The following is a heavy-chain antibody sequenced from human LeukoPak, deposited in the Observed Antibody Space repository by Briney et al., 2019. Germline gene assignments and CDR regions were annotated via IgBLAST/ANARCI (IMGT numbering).Heavy chain of an antibody. V-gene: IGHV3-11*04. CDR1: GFTFSDYY. J-gene: IGHJ4*02. CDR2: ISSSGSTI. CDR3: AKDLCIAARLCYFDY. Sequence: GGSLRLSCAASGFTFSDYYMSWIRQAPGKGLEWVSYISSSGSTIYYADSVKGRFTISRDNSKNTLYLQMNSLRAEDTAVYYCAKDLCIAARLCYFDYWGQGTLVTVSS. D-gene: IGHD6-6*01.